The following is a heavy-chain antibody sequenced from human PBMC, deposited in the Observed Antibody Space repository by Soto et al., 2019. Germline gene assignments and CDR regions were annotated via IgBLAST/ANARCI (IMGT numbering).Heavy chain of an antibody. D-gene: IGHD6-6*01. J-gene: IGHJ6*02. V-gene: IGHV3-30-3*01. CDR1: GFTFSSYA. CDR2: ISYDGSNK. CDR3: ARSQRYSSSSGGMDV. Sequence: GGSLRLSCAASGFTFSSYAMHWVRQAPGKGLEWVAVISYDGSNKYYADSVKGRFTISRDNSKNTLYLQMNSLRAEDTAVYYCARSQRYSSSSGGMDVWGQGTTVTVSS.